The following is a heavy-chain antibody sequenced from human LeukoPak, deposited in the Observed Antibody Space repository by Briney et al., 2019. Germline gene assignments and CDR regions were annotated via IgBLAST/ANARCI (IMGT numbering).Heavy chain of an antibody. V-gene: IGHV4-34*01. Sequence: PSEALSLTCAVYGGSFSGYYWSWIRQPPGKGLELIGEANHSGGTNYNPSLKSRVTISVDTSRNQFSLKLSSVTAADTAVYYCARDGLKKKLDYWGQGTLVTVSS. CDR3: ARDGLKKKLDY. CDR1: GGSFSGYY. D-gene: IGHD2-8*01. J-gene: IGHJ4*02. CDR2: ANHSGGT.